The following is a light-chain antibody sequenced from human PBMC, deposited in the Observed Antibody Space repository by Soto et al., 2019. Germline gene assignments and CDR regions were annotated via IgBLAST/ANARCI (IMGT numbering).Light chain of an antibody. CDR1: QSVSSN. J-gene: IGKJ1*01. CDR3: QQYGNSPET. CDR2: GVS. V-gene: IGKV3-20*01. Sequence: EIVMTQSPATLSVSPGERATLSCRASQSVSSNLAWYQQKPGQAPKFLIYGVSSRATGIPDRFSGSGSGTDFTLTISRLEPEDFAVYYCQQYGNSPETFGQGTKVDIK.